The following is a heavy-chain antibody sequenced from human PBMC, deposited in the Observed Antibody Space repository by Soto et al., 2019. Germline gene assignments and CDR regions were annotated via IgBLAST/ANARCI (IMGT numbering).Heavy chain of an antibody. D-gene: IGHD3-10*01. J-gene: IGHJ4*02. V-gene: IGHV4-30-4*01. CDR2: IYYSGST. Sequence: PSETLSLTCTVSGCSISSGDYYWSWIRQPPGKGLEWIGYIYYSGSTYYNPSLKSRVTISVDTSKNQFSLKLSSVTAADTAVYYCARMSGSGSYCFDYWGQGTLVTVSS. CDR1: GCSISSGDYY. CDR3: ARMSGSGSYCFDY.